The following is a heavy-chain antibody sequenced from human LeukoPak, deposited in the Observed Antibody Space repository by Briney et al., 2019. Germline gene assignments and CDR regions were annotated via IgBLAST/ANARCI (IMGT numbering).Heavy chain of an antibody. CDR1: GFTFSTYS. J-gene: IGHJ4*02. CDR3: ASFSGYDQVDY. CDR2: ISSSSSTI. V-gene: IGHV3-48*01. D-gene: IGHD3-3*01. Sequence: PGGSLRLSCAASGFTFSTYSMNWVRQAPGKGLEWVSYISSSSSTIYYADSVKGRFTISRDNAKNSLYLQMNSLRAEDTAVYYCASFSGYDQVDYWGQGTLVTVSS.